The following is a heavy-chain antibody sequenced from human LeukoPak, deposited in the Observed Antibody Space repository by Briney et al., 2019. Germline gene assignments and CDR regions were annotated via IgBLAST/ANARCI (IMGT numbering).Heavy chain of an antibody. J-gene: IGHJ3*02. Sequence: HSGVSLRLSCAASGFTFSSYGMHWVRQAPGKGLEWVAVIWSDENKKFYADSVKGRFTISRDNFKSTLYLQMDGLRVEDTAVYYCAREGLTSTPNNAFDIWGQGSVVTVSS. CDR1: GFTFSSYG. V-gene: IGHV3-33*01. CDR2: IWSDENKK. D-gene: IGHD4-23*01. CDR3: AREGLTSTPNNAFDI.